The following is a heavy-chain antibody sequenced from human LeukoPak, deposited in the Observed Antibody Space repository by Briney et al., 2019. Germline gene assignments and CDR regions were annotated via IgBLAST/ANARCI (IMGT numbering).Heavy chain of an antibody. J-gene: IGHJ4*02. CDR2: INSDGSST. CDR1: GFIFSSYW. V-gene: IGHV3-74*01. CDR3: ARDPRYCGGDCYTFDY. D-gene: IGHD2-21*02. Sequence: PGGSLRLSCAASGFIFSSYWINWVRQAPGKGPVWVSRINSDGSSTSYADSVKGRFTISRDNAKNTLYLQMNSLRAEDTAVYYCARDPRYCGGDCYTFDYWGQGTLVTVSS.